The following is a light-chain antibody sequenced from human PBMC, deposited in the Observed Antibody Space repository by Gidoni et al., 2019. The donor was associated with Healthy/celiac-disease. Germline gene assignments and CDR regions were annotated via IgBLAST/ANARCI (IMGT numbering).Light chain of an antibody. Sequence: YALTQPPSVSMSPGQTASITCSGDNLGDKYACWYQQKPGQSPVLVIYQDTKRPSGIPERFSGSNSGNTATLTISGTQAMDEADYYCQAWDSSTAVFGGGTKLTVL. CDR3: QAWDSSTAV. CDR1: NLGDKY. V-gene: IGLV3-1*01. J-gene: IGLJ2*01. CDR2: QDT.